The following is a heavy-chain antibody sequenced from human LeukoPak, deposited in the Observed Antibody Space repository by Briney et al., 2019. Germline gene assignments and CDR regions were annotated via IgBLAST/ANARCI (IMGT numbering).Heavy chain of an antibody. V-gene: IGHV4-4*02. J-gene: IGHJ2*01. CDR1: GGSISSSNW. CDR3: ARDRWGYYGSGSYYAVWYFDL. Sequence: LETLSLTCAVSGGSISSSNWWSWVRQPPGKGLEWIGEIYHSGSTNYNPSLKSRVTISVDKSKNQFSLKLSSVTAADTAVYYCARDRWGYYGSGSYYAVWYFDLRGRGTLVTVSS. D-gene: IGHD3-10*01. CDR2: IYHSGST.